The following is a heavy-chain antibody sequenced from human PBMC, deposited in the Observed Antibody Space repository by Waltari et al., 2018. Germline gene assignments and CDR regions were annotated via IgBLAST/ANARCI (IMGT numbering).Heavy chain of an antibody. CDR2: IYYSGST. J-gene: IGHJ4*02. CDR1: GGSISSYY. V-gene: IGHV4-59*01. D-gene: IGHD3-9*01. Sequence: QVQLQESGPGLVKPSGTLSLTCTVSGGSISSYYWSWIRQPPGKGLEWIGYIYYSGSTNSNPSLKSRVTISVDTSKHQFSLKLSSVTAADTAVYYCAREDYDILTGYYVDYWGQGTLVTVSS. CDR3: AREDYDILTGYYVDY.